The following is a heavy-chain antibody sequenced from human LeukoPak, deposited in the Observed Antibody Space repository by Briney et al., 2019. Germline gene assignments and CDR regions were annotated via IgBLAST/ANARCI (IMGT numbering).Heavy chain of an antibody. J-gene: IGHJ4*02. V-gene: IGHV4-34*01. CDR2: INHSGST. Sequence: SETLSLTCGVYGGSFSGYYWSWIRQPPGKGLEWIGEINHSGSTNYNPSLKSRVTISVDTSKNQFSLKLSSVTAADTAVYYCARGGPLKRFDYWGQGTLVTVSS. CDR3: ARGGPLKRFDY. CDR1: GGSFSGYY.